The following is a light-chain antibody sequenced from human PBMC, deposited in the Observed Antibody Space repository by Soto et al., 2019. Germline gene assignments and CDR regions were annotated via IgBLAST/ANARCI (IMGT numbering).Light chain of an antibody. CDR3: QQSNNWPFS. Sequence: EIVMTQSPDTLSVSPGERATLTCRAGQGVTTNFAWYQQKSGQSPRLLIYDVSIRATGVPARFSATGSETDFTLTISGLQSGDSAVYFCQQSNNWPFSFGQGTRLEIK. J-gene: IGKJ5*01. CDR2: DVS. CDR1: QGVTTN. V-gene: IGKV3-15*01.